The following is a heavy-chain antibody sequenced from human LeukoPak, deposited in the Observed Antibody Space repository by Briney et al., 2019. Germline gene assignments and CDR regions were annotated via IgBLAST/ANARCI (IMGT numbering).Heavy chain of an antibody. Sequence: GGSLRLSCAASGFTFSSYSMNWVRQAPGKGLEWVSSISSSSSYIYYADSVKGRFTISRDNAKNSLYLQMNSLRAEDRAVYYCVRDSRDYIAAAGTPDWWGQGTLVTVSS. CDR1: GFTFSSYS. D-gene: IGHD6-13*01. CDR2: ISSSSSYI. CDR3: VRDSRDYIAAAGTPDW. J-gene: IGHJ4*02. V-gene: IGHV3-21*01.